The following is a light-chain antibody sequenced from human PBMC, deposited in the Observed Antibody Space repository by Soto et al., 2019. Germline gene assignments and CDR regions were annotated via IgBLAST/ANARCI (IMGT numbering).Light chain of an antibody. V-gene: IGKV1-5*01. J-gene: IGKJ1*01. CDR1: QNISRW. CDR3: QEYSNGWR. CDR2: DGS. Sequence: DIQMTQSPPTLSASVGDRVSITCRASQNISRWLAWYQQKTGKAPKLLIYDGSTLESGVPSRFSGSGSGTEFILTISSLQPDDFGSFYCQEYSNGWRFGQGTKVDI.